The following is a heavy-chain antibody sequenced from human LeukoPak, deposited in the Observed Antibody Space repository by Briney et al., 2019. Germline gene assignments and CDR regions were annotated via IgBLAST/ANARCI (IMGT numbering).Heavy chain of an antibody. V-gene: IGHV3-21*01. Sequence: GGSLRLSCAASGFIFSSYTMDWVRQAPGKGLEWVASISSAGGYIYYADSVKGRFTISRDNTKNSLYLQLDSLRAEDTALYYCARWVIGSPSFDYWGQGTLVTVSS. CDR1: GFIFSSYT. CDR3: ARWVIGSPSFDY. D-gene: IGHD6-19*01. J-gene: IGHJ4*02. CDR2: ISSAGGYI.